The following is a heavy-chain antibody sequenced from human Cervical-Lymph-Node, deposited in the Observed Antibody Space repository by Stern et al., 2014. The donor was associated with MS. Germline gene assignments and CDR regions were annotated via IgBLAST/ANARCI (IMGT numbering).Heavy chain of an antibody. D-gene: IGHD3-3*01. CDR3: ARVTEFLRFFYPDD. Sequence: VQLVESGPGLVKPSQTLSLTCTVSGGAVSSGDRHWSRLRPHPGKGLGGIGYFSYSGNTYYNPSLGSTLTIAMDRSKNQFSLKLRSVTAADTAVYYCARVTEFLRFFYPDDWGQGIRVTVSS. CDR2: FSYSGNT. J-gene: IGHJ4*02. CDR1: GGAVSSGDRH. V-gene: IGHV4-31*01.